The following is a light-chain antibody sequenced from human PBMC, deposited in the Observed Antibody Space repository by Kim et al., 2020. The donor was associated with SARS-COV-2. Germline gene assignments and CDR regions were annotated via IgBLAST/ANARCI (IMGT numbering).Light chain of an antibody. CDR3: QQYSRFAT. CDR2: KAS. J-gene: IGKJ2*01. V-gene: IGKV1-5*03. Sequence: DIQMTQSPSTLSAFVGDRVTITCRSSQNIDSWLAWYQQKPGKAPKLLIYKASSLQNGVPSRFSGSGSGTEFTLTISSLQPDDFASYYCQQYSRFATFGQGTKLEI. CDR1: QNIDSW.